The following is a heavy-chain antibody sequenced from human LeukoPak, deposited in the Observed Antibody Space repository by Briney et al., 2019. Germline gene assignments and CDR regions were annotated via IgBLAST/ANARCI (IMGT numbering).Heavy chain of an antibody. D-gene: IGHD6-19*01. CDR2: INPSGGST. CDR3: ARLSYGSGWYGGDY. V-gene: IGHV1-46*01. J-gene: IGHJ4*02. CDR1: GYTFTSYY. Sequence: ASVKVSCKASGYTFTSYYMHWVRQAPGQGLEWMGIINPSGGSTSYAQKFQGRVTMTRDTSISTAYMELSRLRSDDTAVYYCARLSYGSGWYGGDYWGQGTLVTVSS.